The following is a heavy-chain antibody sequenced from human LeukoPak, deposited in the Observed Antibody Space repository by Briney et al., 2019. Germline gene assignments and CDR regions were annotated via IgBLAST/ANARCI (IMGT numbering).Heavy chain of an antibody. Sequence: ASVKVSCKASGYTFTGSYMYWVRQAPGQGLEWMGRINPKSGGTNYAQKFQGRVTMTRATSISTAYMELSRLRSDDTAVYYCARDRYYYDSSGQIDYWGQGTLVTVSS. V-gene: IGHV1-2*06. CDR1: GYTFTGSY. J-gene: IGHJ4*02. CDR2: INPKSGGT. CDR3: ARDRYYYDSSGQIDY. D-gene: IGHD3-22*01.